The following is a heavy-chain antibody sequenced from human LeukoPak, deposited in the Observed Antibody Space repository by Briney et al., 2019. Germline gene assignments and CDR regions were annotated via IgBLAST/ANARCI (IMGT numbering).Heavy chain of an antibody. CDR3: ARTGQWLGSDY. J-gene: IGHJ4*02. CDR2: IYPGDSDT. Sequence: GESLKISCKGSGYSFTSYWIAWVRQMPGKGLEWMGIIYPGDSDTRYSPSFQGQVTISADKSSTTAFLQWSSLKASDTAMYYCARTGQWLGSDYWGQGTLVTVSS. CDR1: GYSFTSYW. V-gene: IGHV5-51*01. D-gene: IGHD6-19*01.